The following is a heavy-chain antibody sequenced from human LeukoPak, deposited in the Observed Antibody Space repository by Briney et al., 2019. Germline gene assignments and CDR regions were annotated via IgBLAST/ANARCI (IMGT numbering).Heavy chain of an antibody. Sequence: PGGSLRLSCAASGFTFSSYAMHWVRQAPGKGLEYVSAISGNGDSTFYVNSVKGRFTISRDNSKNTLYLQMGGLRAEDMAVYYCARFLDSSGLDYWGQGTLVTVSS. CDR2: ISGNGDST. CDR1: GFTFSSYA. CDR3: ARFLDSSGLDY. J-gene: IGHJ4*02. D-gene: IGHD6-19*01. V-gene: IGHV3-64*01.